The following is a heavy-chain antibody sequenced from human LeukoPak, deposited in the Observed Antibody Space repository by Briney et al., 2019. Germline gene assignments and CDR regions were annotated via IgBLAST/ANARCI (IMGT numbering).Heavy chain of an antibody. D-gene: IGHD3-22*01. CDR1: GGSFSGYY. V-gene: IGHV4-34*01. Sequence: SETLSLTCAVYGGSFSGYYWSWIRQPPGKGLEWIGEINHRGSTNYNPSLKSRVTISVDTSKNQFSLKLSSVTAADTAVYYCANYYDSSGYYQLAQGFFDYWGQGTLVTVSS. CDR3: ANYYDSSGYYQLAQGFFDY. CDR2: INHRGST. J-gene: IGHJ4*02.